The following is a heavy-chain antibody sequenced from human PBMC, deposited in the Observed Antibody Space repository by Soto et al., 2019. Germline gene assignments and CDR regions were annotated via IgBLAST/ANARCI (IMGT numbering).Heavy chain of an antibody. CDR3: AHNCGVDSHSVFFY. CDR2: ISGGGGSS. D-gene: IGHD2-21*01. CDR1: GFTFSNYA. Sequence: EVQLLESGGGLVQPGGSLRLSCAASGFTFSNYAMSWVRQAPGKGLEWVSGISGGGGSSYYADSVKGRFTISRDNSKKTLYHQMNSLRTKERAVYYCAHNCGVDSHSVFFYWGQGTLVNVSS. J-gene: IGHJ4*02. V-gene: IGHV3-23*01.